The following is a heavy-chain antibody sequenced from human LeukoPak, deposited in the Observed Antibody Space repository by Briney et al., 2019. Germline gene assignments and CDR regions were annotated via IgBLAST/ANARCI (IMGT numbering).Heavy chain of an antibody. V-gene: IGHV3-30*02. Sequence: GGSLRLSCTASGFTFGDYAISWVRQAPGKGLEWVAFIRYDGSNKYYADSVKGRFTISRNNSKNTLYLQMNSLRAEDTAVYYCAKDPGYAGVGATSYFDYWGQGTLVTVSS. CDR2: IRYDGSNK. CDR1: GFTFGDYA. D-gene: IGHD1-26*01. J-gene: IGHJ4*02. CDR3: AKDPGYAGVGATSYFDY.